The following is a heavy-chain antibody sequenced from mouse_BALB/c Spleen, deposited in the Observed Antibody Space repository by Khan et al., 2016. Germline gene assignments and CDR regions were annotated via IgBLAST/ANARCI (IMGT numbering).Heavy chain of an antibody. CDR1: GYNFTSYW. Sequence: VQLQQPGAELVKPGTSVKLSCKASGYNFTSYWINWVKLRPGQGLEWIGDIYPGSGSTNYNEKFKSKATLTVDTSSSTAYMQLSSLAYEDSALYCCARAALSYVSGYWYFDVWGAGTTVTVSS. J-gene: IGHJ1*01. D-gene: IGHD1-1*01. CDR2: IYPGSGST. V-gene: IGHV1-55*01. CDR3: ARAALSYVSGYWYFDV.